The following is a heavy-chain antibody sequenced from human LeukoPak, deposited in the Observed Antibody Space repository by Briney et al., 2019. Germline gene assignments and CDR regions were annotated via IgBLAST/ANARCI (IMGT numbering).Heavy chain of an antibody. CDR2: ISSSGSTM. V-gene: IGHV3-48*03. CDR3: ARSHYYYSYLDV. CDR1: GFTFSSYE. Sequence: TGGSLRLSCAASGFTFSSYEMNWVRQAPGKGLEWVSHISSSGSTMYYADSVKGRFTISRDNAKNSLYLQMNSLRDEDTAVYLCARSHYYYSYLDVWGQGTTVTVSS. J-gene: IGHJ6*02.